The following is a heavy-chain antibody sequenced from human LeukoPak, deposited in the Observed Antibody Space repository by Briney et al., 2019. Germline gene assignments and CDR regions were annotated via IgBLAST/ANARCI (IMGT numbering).Heavy chain of an antibody. J-gene: IGHJ4*02. D-gene: IGHD2-15*01. V-gene: IGHV5-51*01. CDR3: ARRYCSGGTCYYFDY. Sequence: GKSLKISCEASGYSFSSHGIVWVRQMPGKGLEWMGIINPADSVTIYSPSFQGQVTISADKSITTAYLQWSSLKASDTAMYYCARRYCSGGTCYYFDYWGQGALVTVSS. CDR2: INPADSVT. CDR1: GYSFSSHG.